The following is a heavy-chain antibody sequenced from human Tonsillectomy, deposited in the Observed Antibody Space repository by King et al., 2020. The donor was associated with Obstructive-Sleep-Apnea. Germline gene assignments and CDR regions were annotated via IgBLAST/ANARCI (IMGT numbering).Heavy chain of an antibody. CDR1: GGTFSSCA. D-gene: IGHD3-22*01. CDR2: IIPILGIA. Sequence: HGQLVQSGAEVRKPGSSVKVSCKASGGTFSSCAISWVRQAPGQGLEWMGRIIPILGIANYAQKFQGRVTITADKSTRTAYMDLSSLRSEDTAVYYCARGDYYDSSGYYYYFDYWGQGTLVTVSS. V-gene: IGHV1-69*09. J-gene: IGHJ4*02. CDR3: ARGDYYDSSGYYYYFDY.